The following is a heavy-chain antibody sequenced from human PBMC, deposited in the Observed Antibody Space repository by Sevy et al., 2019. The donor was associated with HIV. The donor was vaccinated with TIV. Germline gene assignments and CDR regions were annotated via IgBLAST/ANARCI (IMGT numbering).Heavy chain of an antibody. J-gene: IGHJ4*02. V-gene: IGHV4-59*13. Sequence: SETLSLTYTVSGASFNNFYWDWIRQPPGKGLEWIGYVYYSGSTKYNPSLESRVTISIDTSKNQFSLKMNSVTAADTAVYYCARADRTYVPNWGQGTLVTVSS. CDR1: GASFNNFY. CDR3: ARADRTYVPN. CDR2: VYYSGST. D-gene: IGHD3-16*01.